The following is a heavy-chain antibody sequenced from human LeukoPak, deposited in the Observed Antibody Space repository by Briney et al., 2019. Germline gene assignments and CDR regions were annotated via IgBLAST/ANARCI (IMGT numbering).Heavy chain of an antibody. CDR2: IYYSGST. V-gene: IGHV4-59*08. Sequence: SETLSLTCTVSGGSISSYYWSWIRQPPGKGLEWIGYIYYSGSTYYNPSLKSRVTISVDTSKNQFSLKLSSVTAADTAVYYCARAPYYGSGTRFDYWGQGTLVTVSS. D-gene: IGHD3-10*01. CDR3: ARAPYYGSGTRFDY. CDR1: GGSISSYY. J-gene: IGHJ4*02.